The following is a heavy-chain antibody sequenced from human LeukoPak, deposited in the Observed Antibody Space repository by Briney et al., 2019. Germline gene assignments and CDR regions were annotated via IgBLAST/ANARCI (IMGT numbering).Heavy chain of an antibody. CDR2: IYSGGST. V-gene: IGHV3-53*01. CDR3: ARAMGGSGYFDD. J-gene: IGHJ4*02. CDR1: GFTFSSYA. Sequence: PGGSLRLSCAASGFTFSSYAMSWVRQAPGKGLEWVSLIYSGGSTYYADSVKGRFTISRDNSKNTLYLQMNSLRADDTAVYYCARAMGGSGYFDDWGQGTLVTVSS. D-gene: IGHD3-16*01.